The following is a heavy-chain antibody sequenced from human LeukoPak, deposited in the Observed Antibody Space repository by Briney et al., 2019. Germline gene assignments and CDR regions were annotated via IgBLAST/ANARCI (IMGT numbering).Heavy chain of an antibody. D-gene: IGHD1-1*01. J-gene: IGHJ4*02. CDR1: GGSISSGDYY. CDR3: ARGYYLPKTAEVGTTALFDY. CDR2: TYYTGNS. V-gene: IGHV4-61*08. Sequence: PSETLSLTCTVSGGSISSGDYYWSWIRQPPGKGLEWIGCTYYTGNSNYNPSLKSRVTISLDTSKNQFSLKLSSVTAADTAVYYCARGYYLPKTAEVGTTALFDYWGQGTLVTVSS.